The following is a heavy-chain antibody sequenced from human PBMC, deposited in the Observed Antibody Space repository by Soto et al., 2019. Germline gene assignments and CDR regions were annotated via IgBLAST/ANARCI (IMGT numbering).Heavy chain of an antibody. J-gene: IGHJ4*02. CDR3: ARVSGVYSSGWYGLGYFDY. Sequence: EVQLVESGGGLVQPGGSLRLSCAASGFTVSSNYMSWVRQAPGKGLESVSVIYSGGSTYYADSVKGRFTISRDNSKNTLYLQKNSLRAEDTAVYYCARVSGVYSSGWYGLGYFDYWGQGTLVTVSS. CDR2: IYSGGST. D-gene: IGHD6-19*01. CDR1: GFTVSSNY. V-gene: IGHV3-66*01.